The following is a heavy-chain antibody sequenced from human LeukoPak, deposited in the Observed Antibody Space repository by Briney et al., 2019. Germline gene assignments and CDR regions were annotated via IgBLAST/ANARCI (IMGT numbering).Heavy chain of an antibody. D-gene: IGHD6-13*01. J-gene: IGHJ4*02. V-gene: IGHV3-64*01. CDR3: ARVGSSS. CDR1: GFTFSSYA. Sequence: PGGSLRLSCAASGFTFSSYAMHWVRQAPGKGLEYVSAISSNGGSTYYANSVKGRFTIPRDNSKNTLYLQMGSLRAEDMAVYYCARVGSSSWRQGTLVTVSS. CDR2: ISSNGGST.